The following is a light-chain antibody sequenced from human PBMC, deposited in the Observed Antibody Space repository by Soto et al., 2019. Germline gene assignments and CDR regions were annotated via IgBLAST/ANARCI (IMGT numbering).Light chain of an antibody. Sequence: DIQMTQSPSTLSASVGDRVTIICRASQSISSWLAWYQQKPGKAPKLLIYDASSLESGVSSRFSGSESGTEFTLTISSLQPDDFATYYCQQYNGYSWTFGQGTKVEVK. CDR2: DAS. CDR1: QSISSW. CDR3: QQYNGYSWT. J-gene: IGKJ1*01. V-gene: IGKV1-5*02.